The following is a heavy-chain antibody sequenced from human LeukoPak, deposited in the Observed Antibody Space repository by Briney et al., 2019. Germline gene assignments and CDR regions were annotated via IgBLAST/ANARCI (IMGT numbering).Heavy chain of an antibody. CDR1: GFTFSNYR. V-gene: IGHV3-7*01. J-gene: IGHJ4*02. Sequence: GGSLRLSCAVSGFTFSNYRMSWVRQAPGKGLQWVAHIKQDESEKYYVDSVKGRFTISRDNAKNSLYLQMNSLRAEDTAIYYCARDKIVGASKFDYWGQRTLVTVSS. D-gene: IGHD1-26*01. CDR2: IKQDESEK. CDR3: ARDKIVGASKFDY.